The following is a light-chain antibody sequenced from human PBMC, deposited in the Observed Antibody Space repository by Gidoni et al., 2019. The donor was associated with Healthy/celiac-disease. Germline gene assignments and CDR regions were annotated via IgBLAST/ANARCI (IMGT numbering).Light chain of an antibody. J-gene: IGKJ4*01. CDR3: QQFNNYALT. Sequence: AIQLTQSPSSLSASVGDRVTITCRASQGISSALAWYQQKPWKDPKLLIYDASSLESGVPSRFSGSGSGKDFTLTISSLQPEDCATYYCQQFNNYALTFGGGTKVEIK. CDR1: QGISSA. CDR2: DAS. V-gene: IGKV1D-13*01.